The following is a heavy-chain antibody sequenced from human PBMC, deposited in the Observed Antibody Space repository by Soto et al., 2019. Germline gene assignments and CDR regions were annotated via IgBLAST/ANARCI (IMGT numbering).Heavy chain of an antibody. V-gene: IGHV1-69*01. CDR1: GGTFSSYA. Sequence: QVQLVQSGAEVKKPGSSVKVSCKASGGTFSSYAISWVLQAPGQGLEWMGGIIPIFGTANYAQKFQGRVTITADESTSTAYMERSSLRAEDTAVYYCARGGGDGYNSGPADYWGQGTLVTVSS. CDR3: ARGGGDGYNSGPADY. J-gene: IGHJ4*02. D-gene: IGHD5-12*01. CDR2: IIPIFGTA.